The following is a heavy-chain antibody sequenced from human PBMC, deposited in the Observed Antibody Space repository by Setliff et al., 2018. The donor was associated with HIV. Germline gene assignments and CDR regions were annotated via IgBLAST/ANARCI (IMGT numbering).Heavy chain of an antibody. J-gene: IGHJ4*02. CDR1: GFTFSSYW. Sequence: GGSLRLSCAASGFTFSSYWMSWVRQAPGKGLEWVSAILSTGERTFYADSVKGRFTISRDNSKNTVYLQMNSLRAEDTAEYYCAKELAASGLGYFDSWGRGILVTVSS. V-gene: IGHV3-23*01. CDR2: ILSTGERT. CDR3: AKELAASGLGYFDS. D-gene: IGHD3-22*01.